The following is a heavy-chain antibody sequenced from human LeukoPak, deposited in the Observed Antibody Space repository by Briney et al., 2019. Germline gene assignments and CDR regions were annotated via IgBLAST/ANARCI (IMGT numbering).Heavy chain of an antibody. J-gene: IGHJ4*02. CDR1: GFTFSSYG. Sequence: PGGSLRLSCAASGFTFSSYGMHWVRQAPGKGPEWVSIIRNDGTNKYYADSVKGRFTVSRDNSKNTLYLQMNSLRVEDTAVYYCAKDLDTASDYWGQGTLVTVSS. D-gene: IGHD5-18*01. V-gene: IGHV3-30*02. CDR3: AKDLDTASDY. CDR2: IRNDGTNK.